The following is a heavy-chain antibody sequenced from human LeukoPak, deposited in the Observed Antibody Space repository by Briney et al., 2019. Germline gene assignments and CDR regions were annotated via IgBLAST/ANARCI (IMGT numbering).Heavy chain of an antibody. CDR1: GGSISSSSYY. J-gene: IGHJ4*02. V-gene: IGHV4-39*01. CDR2: IYYSGST. D-gene: IGHD2-15*01. Sequence: SETLSLTCTVSGGSISSSSYYWAWIRQPPGKGLEWIGNIYYSGSTYYNPSLKSRVTISVDTSKNQFSLKLSSVIAADTAVYYCARHFCSSAGCCSLHYWGQGTLVTVSS. CDR3: ARHFCSSAGCCSLHY.